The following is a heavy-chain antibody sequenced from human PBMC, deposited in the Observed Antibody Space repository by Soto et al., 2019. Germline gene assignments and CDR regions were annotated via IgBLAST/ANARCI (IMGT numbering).Heavy chain of an antibody. CDR3: ATTRGIAVGGSFDH. J-gene: IGHJ5*02. Sequence: SETLSLTCIVSGASISSRSSYWGWIRQPPGKGLEWVGTFYSGSTYNNPSLKSRVTISVDTSKNQFSLKLSSVAAEDTAIYYCATTRGIAVGGSFDHWGQGTLVTVSS. CDR2: FYSGST. CDR1: GASISSRSSY. D-gene: IGHD6-13*01. V-gene: IGHV4-39*01.